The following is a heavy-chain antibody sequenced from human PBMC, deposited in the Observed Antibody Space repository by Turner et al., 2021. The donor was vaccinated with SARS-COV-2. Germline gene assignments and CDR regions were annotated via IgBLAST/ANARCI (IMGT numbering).Heavy chain of an antibody. CDR2: ISYDGSNK. CDR3: AREPPFCGGDCYFDY. CDR1: GFTFSSYA. V-gene: IGHV3-30-3*01. D-gene: IGHD2-21*02. J-gene: IGHJ4*02. Sequence: QVQLVESGGGVVQHGRSLRLSCAASGFTFSSYAMHWVRQAPGKGLEWVAVISYDGSNKYYADSVKGRFTISRDNSKNTLYLQMNSLRAEDTAVYYCAREPPFCGGDCYFDYWGQGTLVTVSS.